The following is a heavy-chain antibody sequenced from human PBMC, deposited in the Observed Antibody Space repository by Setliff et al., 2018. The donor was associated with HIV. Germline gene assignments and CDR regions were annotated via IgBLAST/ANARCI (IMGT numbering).Heavy chain of an antibody. Sequence: GGSLRLSCAASRFSFTNAWMSWVRQAPGKGREWVGRIKSETEGGTTDYAAPVKGRFTISRDDSKNTLYLQMNSLKTEDTAVYYCTTEPHSSGWYVMVSWGQGTLVTVSS. D-gene: IGHD6-19*01. CDR1: RFSFTNAW. V-gene: IGHV3-15*01. J-gene: IGHJ5*02. CDR3: TTEPHSSGWYVMVS. CDR2: IKSETEGGTT.